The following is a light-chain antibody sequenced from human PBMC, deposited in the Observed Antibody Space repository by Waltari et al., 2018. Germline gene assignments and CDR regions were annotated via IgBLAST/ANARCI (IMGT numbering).Light chain of an antibody. V-gene: IGLV2-14*01. CDR3: SSYTSSSTLV. CDR1: SSAVGGYNY. J-gene: IGLJ1*01. CDR2: EVS. Sequence: QSALTQPASVSGSPGQSITISCPVTSSAVGGYNYVSWYQQHPGKAPKLMIYEVSNRPSGVSNRFSGSKSGNTASLTISGLQAEDEADYYCSSYTSSSTLVFGTGTKVTVL.